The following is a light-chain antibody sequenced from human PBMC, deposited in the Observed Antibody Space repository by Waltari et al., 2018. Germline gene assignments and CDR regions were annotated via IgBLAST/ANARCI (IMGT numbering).Light chain of an antibody. CDR1: HSVSKN. Sequence: LMTQSPATLSLSPGETATLSCRASHSVSKNFAWYQQTPGQPPRLLIHGASSRDPGIPARFSGDGSGTEFTLNISSLQSEEFALYYCQQYYFWPITFGQGTRLEIK. CDR3: QQYYFWPIT. J-gene: IGKJ5*01. CDR2: GAS. V-gene: IGKV3-15*01.